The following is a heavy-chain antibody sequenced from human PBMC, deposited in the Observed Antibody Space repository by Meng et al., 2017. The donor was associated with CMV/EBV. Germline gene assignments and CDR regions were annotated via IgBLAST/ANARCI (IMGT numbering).Heavy chain of an antibody. Sequence: GERGKSGAEVKRLGASVKVSCKASGYTFTGYYMHWVRQAPGQGLEWMGWINPNSGGTNYAQKFQGRVTMTRDTSISTAYVELSRLRSDDTAVYYCATYIGNYINWYFDLWGRGTLVTVSS. CDR1: GYTFTGYY. J-gene: IGHJ2*01. CDR3: ATYIGNYINWYFDL. D-gene: IGHD1-7*01. V-gene: IGHV1-2*02. CDR2: INPNSGGT.